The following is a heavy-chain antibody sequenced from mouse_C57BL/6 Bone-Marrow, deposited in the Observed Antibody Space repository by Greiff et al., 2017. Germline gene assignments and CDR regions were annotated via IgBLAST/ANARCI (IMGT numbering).Heavy chain of an antibody. CDR2: VSSGSSTI. J-gene: IGHJ4*01. CDR1: GFTFSDYG. Sequence: EVQRVESGGGLVKPGGSLKLSCAASGFTFSDYGMHWVRQAPETGLEWVAYVSSGSSTIYSADTVKGRFTISRDNAKNTLFLQMTSLRSAETAMYYCARRFAANCDVYYAMDYWGQGTSVTVSS. CDR3: ARRFAANCDVYYAMDY. D-gene: IGHD4-1*01. V-gene: IGHV5-17*01.